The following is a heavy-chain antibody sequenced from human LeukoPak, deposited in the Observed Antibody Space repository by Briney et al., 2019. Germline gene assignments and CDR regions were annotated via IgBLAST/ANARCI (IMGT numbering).Heavy chain of an antibody. J-gene: IGHJ4*02. D-gene: IGHD2-2*02. V-gene: IGHV3-7*01. CDR2: IKQGGSAK. Sequence: GGSLRLSCAASGFTFSIHRMNWVRQAPGKGLEWVANIKQGGSAKYYVDSVKGRFTISRDNAKNSLYLQMNSLRVEDTAVYYCAKDPYISCEYYFDYWGQGTMVTVSS. CDR1: GFTFSIHR. CDR3: AKDPYISCEYYFDY.